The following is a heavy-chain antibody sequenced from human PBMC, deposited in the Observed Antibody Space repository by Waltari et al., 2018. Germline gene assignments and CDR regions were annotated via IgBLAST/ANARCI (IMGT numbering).Heavy chain of an antibody. CDR3: AGGYPEQRYFFYY. V-gene: IGHV3-23*03. D-gene: IGHD5-18*01. CDR2: IYSGGGT. J-gene: IGHJ4*02. CDR1: GFTFSIYA. Sequence: EVQLLESGGGLVQPGGSLRLSCAASGFTFSIYAISWVRQAPGKGLEWVSVIYSGGGTFYADSVKGRFTISRDNSKNTIFLQMNSLRPEDTAVYYCAGGYPEQRYFFYYWGQGTLVTVSS.